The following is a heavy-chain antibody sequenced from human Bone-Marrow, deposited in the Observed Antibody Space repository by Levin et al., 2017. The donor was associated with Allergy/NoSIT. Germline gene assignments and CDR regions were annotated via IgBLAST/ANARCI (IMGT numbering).Heavy chain of an antibody. V-gene: IGHV1-69*02. CDR2: LNPILGVT. CDR1: GDTFNRYT. Sequence: SVKVSCKASGDTFNRYTINWVRQAPGQGLEWMGRLNPILGVTNYAQQLQGRVTITADKSTSVAYMELSSLSSHDTAVYYCVTGYSGYLKLWGQGTPVTVSS. CDR3: VTGYSGYLKL. D-gene: IGHD5-12*01. J-gene: IGHJ4*02.